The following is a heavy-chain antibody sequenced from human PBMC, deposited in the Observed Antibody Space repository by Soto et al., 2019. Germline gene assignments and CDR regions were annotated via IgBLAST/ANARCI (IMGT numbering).Heavy chain of an antibody. D-gene: IGHD6-19*01. CDR3: ARLIIESSGWTLDY. CDR2: ISSSSSYI. Sequence: GGSLRLSCAASGFTFSSYSMNWVRQAPGKGLEWVSSISSSSSYIYYADSVKGRFTISRDNAKNSLYLQMNSLRAEDTAVYYCARLIIESSGWTLDYWGQGTLVTVYS. V-gene: IGHV3-21*01. CDR1: GFTFSSYS. J-gene: IGHJ4*02.